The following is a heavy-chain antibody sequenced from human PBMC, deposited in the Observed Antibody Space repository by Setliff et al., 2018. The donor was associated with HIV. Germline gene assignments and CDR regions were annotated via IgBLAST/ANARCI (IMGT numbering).Heavy chain of an antibody. Sequence: GASVKVSCKASGYTFTGYYLHWVRQAPGQGLEWMGYIMPDSDDTKYAQKFQGRVSMTRDTSITTGYMEVNRLRYDDTAVYFCARSSGRHPLFYYYGLDAWGQGTTVTVSS. D-gene: IGHD3-10*01. J-gene: IGHJ6*02. CDR3: ARSSGRHPLFYYYGLDA. V-gene: IGHV1-2*02. CDR2: IMPDSDDT. CDR1: GYTFTGYY.